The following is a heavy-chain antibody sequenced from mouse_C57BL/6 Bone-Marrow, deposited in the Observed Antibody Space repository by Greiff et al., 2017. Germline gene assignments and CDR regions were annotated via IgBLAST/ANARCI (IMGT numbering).Heavy chain of an antibody. D-gene: IGHD2-4*01. CDR2: IYPGSGNT. CDR3: SRWRIDYDYYGVWWYFDV. CDR1: GSTFTRYG. J-gene: IGHJ1*03. V-gene: IGHV1-81*01. Sequence: QVQLKQSGAELARPGASVKLSCKASGSTFTRYGISWVKQRTGQGLEWIGEIYPGSGNTYYNAKFQGKATLTADKSSSTAYMELRSLTSEDSAVYFCSRWRIDYDYYGVWWYFDVWGTGTTVTVSS.